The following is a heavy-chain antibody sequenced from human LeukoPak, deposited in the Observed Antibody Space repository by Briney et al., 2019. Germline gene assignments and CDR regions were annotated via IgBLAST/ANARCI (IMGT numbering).Heavy chain of an antibody. CDR1: GYSISSGYY. J-gene: IGHJ4*02. D-gene: IGHD2-2*02. CDR2: IYHSGST. V-gene: IGHV4-38-2*01. Sequence: PSETLSLTCAVSGYSISSGYYWGWIRQPPGKGLEWIGSIYHSGSTYYNPSLKSRVTISGDTSKQQFSLQLSSVTAADTAVYYCARQDIVVVPAAIGISRVGYWGQGTLVTVSS. CDR3: ARQDIVVVPAAIGISRVGY.